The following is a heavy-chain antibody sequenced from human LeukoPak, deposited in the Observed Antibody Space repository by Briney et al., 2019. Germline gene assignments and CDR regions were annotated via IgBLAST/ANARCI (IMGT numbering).Heavy chain of an antibody. CDR1: GFTFSTHW. Sequence: RGSLRLSCAASGFTFSTHWMSWFSQAPGKGLEWVALIQKDGSDKYYVDSVKGRFTISRDNAKNSLYLQMNGLRADDTAVYYCAGDEGWTFDIWGQGTKVTVSS. CDR2: IQKDGSDK. V-gene: IGHV3-7*01. J-gene: IGHJ3*02. D-gene: IGHD5-24*01. CDR3: AGDEGWTFDI.